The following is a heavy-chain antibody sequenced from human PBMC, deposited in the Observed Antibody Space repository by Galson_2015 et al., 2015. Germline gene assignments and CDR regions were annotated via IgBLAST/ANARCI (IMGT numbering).Heavy chain of an antibody. CDR1: GFTFSSYA. J-gene: IGHJ4*02. V-gene: IGHV3-30*11. CDR2: ISYDGSNK. Sequence: SLRLSCAASGFTFSSYAMHWVRQAPGKGLEWVAVISYDGSNKYYADSVKGRFTISRDNSKNTLYLQMNSLRAEDTAVYYCAREMTTVSDYWGQGTLVTVSS. D-gene: IGHD4-17*01. CDR3: AREMTTVSDY.